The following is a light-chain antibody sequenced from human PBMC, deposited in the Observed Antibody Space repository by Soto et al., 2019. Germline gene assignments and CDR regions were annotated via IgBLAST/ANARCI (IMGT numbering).Light chain of an antibody. J-gene: IGKJ2*01. Sequence: DIQMTQSPSSLSASVGDRVTITCRASQTISSYLNWYQQNPGKAPKLLIYAASSLQSGVPSRFSGSVSGTDFTLTISSLQPEDFATYYCQQSSSIPYTFGQGTKLEIK. CDR1: QTISSY. CDR3: QQSSSIPYT. CDR2: AAS. V-gene: IGKV1-39*01.